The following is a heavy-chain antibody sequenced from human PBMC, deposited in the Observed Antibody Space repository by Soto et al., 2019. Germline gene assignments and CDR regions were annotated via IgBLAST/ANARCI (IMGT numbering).Heavy chain of an antibody. Sequence: ASVKVSCKVSGYTLTELSMHWVRQAPGKGLEWMGGFDPEDGETIYAQKFQGRVTMTEDTSTDTVYMELSSLRSEDTAVYYFATVRDIVVVVAADDAFDIWGQGTMVTVSS. J-gene: IGHJ3*02. V-gene: IGHV1-24*01. CDR1: GYTLTELS. CDR2: FDPEDGET. CDR3: ATVRDIVVVVAADDAFDI. D-gene: IGHD2-15*01.